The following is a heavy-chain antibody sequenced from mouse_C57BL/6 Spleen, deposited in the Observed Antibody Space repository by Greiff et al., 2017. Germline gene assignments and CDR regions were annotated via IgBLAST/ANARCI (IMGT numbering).Heavy chain of an antibody. D-gene: IGHD2-1*01. CDR1: GFTFSSYA. Sequence: EVQLVESGGGLVKPGGSLKLSCAASGFTFSSYAMSWVRQTPEKRLEWVATISDGGSYTYYPDNVKGRFTISRDNAKNNLYLQMSHLKSEDTAMYYCARDQGNRYFDVWGTGTTVTVSS. CDR2: ISDGGSYT. CDR3: ARDQGNRYFDV. V-gene: IGHV5-4*01. J-gene: IGHJ1*03.